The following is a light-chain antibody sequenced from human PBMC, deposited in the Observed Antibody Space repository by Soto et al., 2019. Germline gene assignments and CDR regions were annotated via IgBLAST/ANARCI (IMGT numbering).Light chain of an antibody. CDR1: QYIVTN. CDR2: AAS. V-gene: IGKV3-15*01. Sequence: EIVMTQSPGTLSVSPGERATLSCRASQYIVTNLVWYQQKPGQAPRLLIFAASTRAPGIPARFSGSGSGTEFTLTISSLQSADFGVYYCQQYYSWPRGTFGQGTKVEIK. CDR3: QQYYSWPRGT. J-gene: IGKJ1*01.